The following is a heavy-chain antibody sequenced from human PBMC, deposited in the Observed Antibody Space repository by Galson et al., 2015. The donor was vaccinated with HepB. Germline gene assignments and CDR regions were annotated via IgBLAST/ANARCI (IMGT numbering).Heavy chain of an antibody. CDR3: AGLRDGRLFDS. CDR1: GYTFTTSW. D-gene: IGHD5-24*01. J-gene: IGHJ4*02. Sequence: QSGAEVKKPGESLKISCQASGYTFTTSWIGWVRHMPGKGLEWMGIIYPGDPETRYNPSFQGQVTISADKSDNAAYVQWSSLKASYCAIFFCAGLRDGRLFDSWGLGIYLTVPS. CDR2: IYPGDPET. V-gene: IGHV5-51*03.